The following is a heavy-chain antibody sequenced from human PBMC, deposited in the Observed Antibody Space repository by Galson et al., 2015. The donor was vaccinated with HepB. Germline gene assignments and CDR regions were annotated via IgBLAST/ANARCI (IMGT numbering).Heavy chain of an antibody. CDR2: IRAGSTRV. CDR3: ARNPASYDYFNMDV. CDR1: GVTIPSYS. Sequence: SLRLSCAASGVTIPSYSMNWVRKAPGKGLEWLADIRAGSTRVYYAASVRGRFTIPRDNAKNFLYLHMNSLRGEDTAVYYCARNPASYDYFNMDVWGHGTTVTVSS. V-gene: IGHV3-48*01. J-gene: IGHJ6*02.